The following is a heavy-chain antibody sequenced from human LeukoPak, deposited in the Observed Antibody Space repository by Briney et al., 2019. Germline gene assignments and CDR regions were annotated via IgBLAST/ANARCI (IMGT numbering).Heavy chain of an antibody. CDR2: IWYDGNSK. V-gene: IGHV3-33*01. J-gene: IGHJ3*02. Sequence: PGGSPSLSCSASGFTFSSFGLHWGRQAPGKGLEWVAVIWYDGNSKYYADSVKGRFTISRDNSKNTLNLQMNSLRAEDTAVYYCARDISGSLDAFDIWGQARMLTLSS. CDR3: ARDISGSLDAFDI. CDR1: GFTFSSFG. D-gene: IGHD6-13*01.